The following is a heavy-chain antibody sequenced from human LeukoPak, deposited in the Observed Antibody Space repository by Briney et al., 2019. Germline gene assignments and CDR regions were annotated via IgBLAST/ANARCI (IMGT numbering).Heavy chain of an antibody. CDR1: GFTVSSNY. Sequence: LTAGSLRLSCAASGFTVSSNYMSWVRQTPGKGLEWVSLIYGGGRTYYADSVKGRFTISRDNSKNTLYLQMDSLRADDTAVYFCARDALQSFYYGMDVWGQGTTVTVSS. CDR3: ARDALQSFYYGMDV. J-gene: IGHJ6*02. CDR2: IYGGGRT. V-gene: IGHV3-66*01.